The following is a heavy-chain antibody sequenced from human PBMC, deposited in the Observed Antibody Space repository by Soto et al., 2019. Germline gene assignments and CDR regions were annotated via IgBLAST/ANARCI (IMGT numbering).Heavy chain of an antibody. CDR3: ARVRLLSGYYGMDV. CDR2: IYHSGST. Sequence: SETLSLTCAVSGGSISSSNLWSWVRQPPGKGLEWIGEIYHSGSTNYNPSLKSRVTISVDKSKNQFSLKLSSVTAADTAVYYCARVRLLSGYYGMDVWGQGTTVTVSS. J-gene: IGHJ6*02. V-gene: IGHV4-4*02. D-gene: IGHD2-15*01. CDR1: GGSISSSNL.